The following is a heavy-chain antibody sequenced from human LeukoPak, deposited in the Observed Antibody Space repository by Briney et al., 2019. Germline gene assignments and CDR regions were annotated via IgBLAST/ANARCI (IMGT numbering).Heavy chain of an antibody. CDR3: ARDSRPFDI. J-gene: IGHJ3*02. CDR1: GGSISSYY. Sequence: ASETLSLTCTVSGGSISSYYWSWIRQPPGKGLEWIGYIYYSGSTNYNPSLESRVTISVDTSKNQFSLKLSSVTAADTAVYYCARDSRPFDIWGQGTMVTVSS. V-gene: IGHV4-59*01. CDR2: IYYSGST.